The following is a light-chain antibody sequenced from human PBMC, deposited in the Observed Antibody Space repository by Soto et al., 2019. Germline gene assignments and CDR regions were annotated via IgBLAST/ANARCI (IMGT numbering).Light chain of an antibody. CDR3: MLYMRTGISL. J-gene: IGLJ2*01. CDR2: STN. CDR1: SGSVSTSYH. V-gene: IGLV8-61*01. Sequence: QAVVTQEPSISVSPGGTVTFTCGLSSGSVSTSYHPSWYQQTPGQTPRTLIYSTNIRSSGVPDRFSGSILGNKAALTITGAQADDESDYYCMLYMRTGISLFGGGTKVTVL.